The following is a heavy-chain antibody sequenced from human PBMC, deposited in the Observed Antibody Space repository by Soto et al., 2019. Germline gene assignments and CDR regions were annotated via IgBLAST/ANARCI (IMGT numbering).Heavy chain of an antibody. Sequence: SVKVSCKASGGTFSSYAISWVRQAPGQGLEWMGGIIPIFGTANYAQKFQGRVTITADESTSTAYMELSSLRSEDTAVYYCARTLAVAGIRGNDYWGQGTLVTVSS. J-gene: IGHJ4*02. CDR2: IIPIFGTA. D-gene: IGHD6-19*01. V-gene: IGHV1-69*13. CDR1: GGTFSSYA. CDR3: ARTLAVAGIRGNDY.